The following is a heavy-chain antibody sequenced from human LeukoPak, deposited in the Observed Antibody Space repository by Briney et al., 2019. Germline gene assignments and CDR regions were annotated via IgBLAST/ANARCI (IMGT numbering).Heavy chain of an antibody. J-gene: IGHJ4*02. CDR2: IYYTGST. V-gene: IGHV4-39*01. CDR3: ARHGDNASGYRYPFDC. Sequence: LETLSLTCSVSGGSISSSSFYWAWVRQPPGKGLEWIGTIYYTGSTYYNPSLKSRVTISLDTSSNEFSLKLRSVTAADTAVYYCARHGDNASGYRYPFDCWGQGTLVTASS. CDR1: GGSISSSSFY. D-gene: IGHD3-22*01.